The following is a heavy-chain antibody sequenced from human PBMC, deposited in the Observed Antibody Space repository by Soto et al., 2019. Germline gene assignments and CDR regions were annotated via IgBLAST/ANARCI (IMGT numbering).Heavy chain of an antibody. CDR2: INGDGSTT. D-gene: IGHD1-26*01. J-gene: IGHJ4*02. Sequence: SLTLSCAASGFIFNNYWMHWVRQAPGKGLVWVARINGDGSTTTYVGSAKGRFTISRDNAKNTMYLQMNSLRVEDTAVYYCGRGSGPRGRPYWGQGILVT. CDR1: GFIFNNYW. CDR3: GRGSGPRGRPY. V-gene: IGHV3-74*01.